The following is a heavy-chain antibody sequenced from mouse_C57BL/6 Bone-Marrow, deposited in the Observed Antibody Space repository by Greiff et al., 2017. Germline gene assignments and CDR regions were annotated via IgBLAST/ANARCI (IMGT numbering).Heavy chain of an antibody. D-gene: IGHD2-4*01. V-gene: IGHV14-4*01. Sequence: EVHLVESGAELVRPGASVKLSCTASGFNIKDDYMHWVKQRPEQGLEWIGWIDPENGDTEYASKFQGKATITADTSSNTAYLQLSSLTSEDTAVYYCTIYDYDEGAWFAYWGQGTLVTVAA. CDR1: GFNIKDDY. CDR2: IDPENGDT. J-gene: IGHJ3*01. CDR3: TIYDYDEGAWFAY.